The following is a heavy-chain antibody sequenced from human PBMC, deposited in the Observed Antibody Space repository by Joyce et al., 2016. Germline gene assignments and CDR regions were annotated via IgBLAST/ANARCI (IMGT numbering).Heavy chain of an antibody. CDR1: GDSLTEFS. Sequence: QVQLVQSGAEVKKPGASVKVSCKVSGDSLTEFSIHWVRQAPGKGLEWMGRFDPEDGETIYAQKFQGRVTMTEDTFTDTAYMHLSSLRSDDTAMYYCATGLVGTTIGWGQGTLVTVSS. J-gene: IGHJ4*02. V-gene: IGHV1-24*01. D-gene: IGHD1-26*01. CDR3: ATGLVGTTIG. CDR2: FDPEDGET.